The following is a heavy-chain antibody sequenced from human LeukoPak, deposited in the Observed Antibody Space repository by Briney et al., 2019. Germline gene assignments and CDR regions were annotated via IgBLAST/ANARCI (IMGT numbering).Heavy chain of an antibody. Sequence: PGGSLRLSCAASGFTFRSYWMSGVRQAPGKGLEWVANIKQDESEKYYMDSVKGRFTISRDNSKNSLYLQMNSLRTEDTALYYCAKDFGSDYYGSGSYIDYWGQGTLVTVSS. CDR1: GFTFRSYW. V-gene: IGHV3-7*03. CDR3: AKDFGSDYYGSGSYIDY. D-gene: IGHD3-10*01. CDR2: IKQDESEK. J-gene: IGHJ4*02.